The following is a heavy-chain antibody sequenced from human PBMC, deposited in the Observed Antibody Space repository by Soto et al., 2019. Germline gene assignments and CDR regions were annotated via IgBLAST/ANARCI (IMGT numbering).Heavy chain of an antibody. CDR1: GFTFSDRY. D-gene: IGHD3-16*01. CDR3: TIEGAYPGPDFDY. Sequence: GGSLRLSCAASGFTFSDRYMDWVRQAPGKGLEWVGRTKDKANSYTTEYAASVKGRFTITRDDSRNSVYLQMNSLKTDDTAVYYCTIEGAYPGPDFDYWGQGTLVTVSS. J-gene: IGHJ4*02. V-gene: IGHV3-72*01. CDR2: TKDKANSYTT.